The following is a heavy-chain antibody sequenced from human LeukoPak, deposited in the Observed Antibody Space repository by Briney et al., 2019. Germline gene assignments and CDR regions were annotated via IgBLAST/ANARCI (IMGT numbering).Heavy chain of an antibody. D-gene: IGHD3-22*01. CDR1: DYTFTNYG. Sequence: ASVKVSCRASDYTFTNYGISWVRQGPGQGLEWMGGISAYNGNTIYAQKFQGRVTMTTDTSTSTAYMELRSLRSDDTAVYYCARDQRITQIVVVTDTFDIWGQGTMVTVSS. CDR2: ISAYNGNT. CDR3: ARDQRITQIVVVTDTFDI. J-gene: IGHJ3*02. V-gene: IGHV1-18*01.